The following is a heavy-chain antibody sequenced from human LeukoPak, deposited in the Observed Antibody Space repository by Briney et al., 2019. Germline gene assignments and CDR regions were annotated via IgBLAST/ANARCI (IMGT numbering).Heavy chain of an antibody. D-gene: IGHD3-22*01. CDR3: ARDAPDYYDSSGNPLDY. J-gene: IGHJ4*02. CDR1: GYTFSSYY. V-gene: IGHV1-46*01. CDR2: ITPSGGST. Sequence: ASVKLSCKASGYTFSSYYMHWVRQAPGQGLEWMGIITPSGGSTSYAQKFQGRVTITADESTSTAYMELSSLRSEDTAVYYCARDAPDYYDSSGNPLDYWGQGTLVTVSS.